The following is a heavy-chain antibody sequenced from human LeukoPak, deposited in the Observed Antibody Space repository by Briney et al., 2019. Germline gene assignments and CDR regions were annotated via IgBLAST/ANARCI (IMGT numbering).Heavy chain of an antibody. CDR1: GGSISSGPYY. CDR3: ARAKKTSGWSLGY. Sequence: SQTLSLTCSVSGGSISSGPYYWSWIRQHSGKGLEWIGCIYYSGSTYYNPSLKSRVTMSVDTSKNHFSLDLGSVTAADTVVYYCARAKKTSGWSLGYWGQGTLVTVSS. J-gene: IGHJ4*02. CDR2: IYYSGST. D-gene: IGHD6-19*01. V-gene: IGHV4-31*03.